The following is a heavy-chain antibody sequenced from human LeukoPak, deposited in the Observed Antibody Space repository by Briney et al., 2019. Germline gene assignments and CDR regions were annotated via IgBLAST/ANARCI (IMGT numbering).Heavy chain of an antibody. D-gene: IGHD3-10*01. V-gene: IGHV4-34*01. CDR1: GGSFSGHY. J-gene: IGHJ4*02. CDR2: INHSGST. Sequence: PSETLSLACAVYGGSFSGHYWSWIRQPPGKGLEWIGEINHSGSTNYNPSLKSRVTISVDTSKNQFSLKLSSVTAADTAVYYCARMVRGVINYWGQGTLVTVSS. CDR3: ARMVRGVINY.